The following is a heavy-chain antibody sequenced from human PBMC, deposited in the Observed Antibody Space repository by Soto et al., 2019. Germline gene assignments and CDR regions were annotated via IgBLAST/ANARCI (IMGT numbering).Heavy chain of an antibody. V-gene: IGHV4-59*04. J-gene: IGHJ6*02. Sequence: SETLSLTCTVSGGSISGYYLSWIRQPPGKGLEWIGYIYYSGSTYYNPSLKSRVTISVDTSKNQFSLKLSSVTAADTAVYYCASQDIVVVPAGPTYYYGMDVWGQGTTVTVSS. CDR2: IYYSGST. CDR1: GGSISGYY. D-gene: IGHD2-2*01. CDR3: ASQDIVVVPAGPTYYYGMDV.